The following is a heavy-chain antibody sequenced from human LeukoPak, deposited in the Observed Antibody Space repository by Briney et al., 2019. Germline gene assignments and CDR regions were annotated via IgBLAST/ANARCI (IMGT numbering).Heavy chain of an antibody. CDR3: ARGRTTTVTPVDY. Sequence: SETLSLTCTVSGGSISSGGYYWSWIRQHPGKGLEWIGYIYYSGSTNYNPSLKSRVTISVDTSKNQFSLKLSSVTAADTAVYYCARGRTTTVTPVDYWGQGTLVTVSS. CDR2: IYYSGST. J-gene: IGHJ4*02. V-gene: IGHV4-31*03. D-gene: IGHD4-17*01. CDR1: GGSISSGGYY.